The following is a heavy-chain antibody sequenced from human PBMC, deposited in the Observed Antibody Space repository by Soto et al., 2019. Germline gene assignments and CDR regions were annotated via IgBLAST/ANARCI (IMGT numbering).Heavy chain of an antibody. J-gene: IGHJ4*02. D-gene: IGHD6-19*01. V-gene: IGHV3-23*01. CDR1: GFTFSSYA. Sequence: EVQLLESGGGLVQPGGSLRLSCAASGFTFSSYAMSWVRQAPGKGLEWVSVISGSGDRTYYADSVKGRCTISRDNSKNTLYLQMNSLRAEDTAVYYCARRTRGWYLEYWGPGTLVLGSS. CDR2: ISGSGDRT. CDR3: ARRTRGWYLEY.